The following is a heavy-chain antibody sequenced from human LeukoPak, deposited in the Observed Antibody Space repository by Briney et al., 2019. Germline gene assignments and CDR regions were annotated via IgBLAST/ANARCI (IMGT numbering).Heavy chain of an antibody. J-gene: IGHJ6*03. D-gene: IGHD2-2*01. Sequence: GGSLRLSCEASGFNFSSYGMHWVRQAPGKGLEWVGVIWYDGTNKQYADSVKGRFTISRDNSKSTLYLLMNSLRAEDTAVYYCAKTIVPAAPIYYYYMDVWGNGTTLTVS. CDR2: IWYDGTNK. CDR3: AKTIVPAAPIYYYYMDV. CDR1: GFNFSSYG. V-gene: IGHV3-33*06.